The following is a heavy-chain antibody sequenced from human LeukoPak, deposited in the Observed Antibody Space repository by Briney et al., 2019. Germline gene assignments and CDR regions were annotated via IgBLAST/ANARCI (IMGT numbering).Heavy chain of an antibody. J-gene: IGHJ4*02. CDR3: AKLLGPLPDY. CDR1: GFTFSNYG. V-gene: IGHV3-23*01. D-gene: IGHD2-15*01. Sequence: PGGSLRLSCAASGFTFSNYGMSWVRQAPGKGLEWVSAISSSGGSTYYADSVKGRFTFSRDNSRNTLYLQMNSLRAEDTAIYYCAKLLGPLPDYWGQGTLVTVSS. CDR2: ISSSGGST.